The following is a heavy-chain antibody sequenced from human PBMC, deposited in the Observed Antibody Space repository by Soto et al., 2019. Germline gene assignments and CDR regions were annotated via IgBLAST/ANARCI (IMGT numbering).Heavy chain of an antibody. CDR2: ISYDGNNK. CDR1: RLSLSGYA. CDR3: ARDNEDFWSGYSASNWLDP. V-gene: IGHV3-30-3*01. J-gene: IGHJ5*02. D-gene: IGHD3-3*01. Sequence: GTLRLSCAISRLSLSGYAMPWVRQAPGKGLEWVAVISYDGNNKYYADSVKGRFTISRDKSKNTLYVQMNSLRAEDTAVYYCARDNEDFWSGYSASNWLDPWGQGTLVTVSS.